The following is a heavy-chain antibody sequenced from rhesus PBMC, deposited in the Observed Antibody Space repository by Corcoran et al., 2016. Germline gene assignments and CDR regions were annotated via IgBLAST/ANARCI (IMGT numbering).Heavy chain of an antibody. CDR3: ARDCYGDNSLDV. J-gene: IGHJ5-2*02. CDR1: GYTFTDYS. D-gene: IGHD2-39*01. Sequence: EVQLVQSEAEVKKPGASVKIPCKASGYTFTDYSLHWVRRDPGKGLGWMGRVDPEDGEAIHAQKFQDRVTITADTSTDTAYMELSSLRSEDTAVYYCARDCYGDNSLDVWGRGVLVTVSS. CDR2: VDPEDGEA. V-gene: IGHV1-111*02.